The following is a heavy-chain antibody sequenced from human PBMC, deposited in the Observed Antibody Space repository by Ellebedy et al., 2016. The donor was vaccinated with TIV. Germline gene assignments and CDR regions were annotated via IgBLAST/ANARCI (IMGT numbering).Heavy chain of an antibody. D-gene: IGHD1-26*01. CDR1: GFTFSSYG. CDR3: ARGDSGSYLDY. CDR2: IEFDGVSQ. Sequence: GESLKISCAASGFTFSSYGMHWVRQAPGKGLEWVALIEFDGVSQFYADSVQGRFTISRDNSRNTLYLQMSNLRPEDTAMYYCARGDSGSYLDYWGQGTRLTVSS. V-gene: IGHV3-30*19. J-gene: IGHJ4*02.